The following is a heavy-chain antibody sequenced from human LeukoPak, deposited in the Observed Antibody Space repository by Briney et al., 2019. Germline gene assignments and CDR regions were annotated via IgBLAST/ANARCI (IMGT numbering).Heavy chain of an antibody. V-gene: IGHV3-23*01. J-gene: IGHJ4*02. D-gene: IGHD5-12*01. CDR3: ARAGIVAGPGLYYFDY. Sequence: GGSLRLSCAASGFTFSSYAMSWVRQAPGKGLEWLSGISGIGGDTYYPDSVKGRFTISRENVKNSLYLQMNSLRAGDTAVYYCARAGIVAGPGLYYFDYWGQGTLVTVSS. CDR2: ISGIGGDT. CDR1: GFTFSSYA.